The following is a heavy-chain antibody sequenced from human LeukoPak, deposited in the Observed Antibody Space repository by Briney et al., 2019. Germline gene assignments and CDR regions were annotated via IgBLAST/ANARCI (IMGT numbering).Heavy chain of an antibody. Sequence: SETLSLTCAVYGGSFSGYYWSWIRQPPGKGLEWIGEINHSGSTNYNPSLKSRVTISVDTSKNQFSLKLSSVTAADTAVYYCARAVHGGDYGAFDIWGQGTMVTVSA. D-gene: IGHD4-17*01. J-gene: IGHJ3*02. CDR3: ARAVHGGDYGAFDI. CDR2: INHSGST. V-gene: IGHV4-34*01. CDR1: GGSFSGYY.